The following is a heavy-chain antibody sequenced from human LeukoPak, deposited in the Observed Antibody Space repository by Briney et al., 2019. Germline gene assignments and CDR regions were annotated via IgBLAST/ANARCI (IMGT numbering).Heavy chain of an antibody. CDR2: MNPNSGNT. CDR3: ARGAPQEYCSGGSCPYFDY. CDR1: GYTFTSYD. V-gene: IGHV1-8*01. D-gene: IGHD2-15*01. Sequence: ASVKVSCKASGYTFTSYDFNSVRQATGQGLEWMGWMNPNSGNTGYAQKFQGGVTMTRNTSISTAYMEVSSLRSEDTAVYYCARGAPQEYCSGGSCPYFDYWGQGTLVTVSS. J-gene: IGHJ4*02.